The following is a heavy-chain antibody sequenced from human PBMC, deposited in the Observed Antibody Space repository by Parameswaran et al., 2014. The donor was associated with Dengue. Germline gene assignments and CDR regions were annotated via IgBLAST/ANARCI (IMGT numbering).Heavy chain of an antibody. V-gene: IGHV3-20*03. J-gene: IGHJ6*02. CDR2: INWNGGST. D-gene: IGHD3-16*01. Sequence: KGLEWVSGINWNGGSTGYADSVKGRFTISRDNAKNSLYLHMSNLRAEDTALYYCARTGLWDYYYNMDVWGQGTTVTVSS. CDR3: ARTGLWDYYYNMDV.